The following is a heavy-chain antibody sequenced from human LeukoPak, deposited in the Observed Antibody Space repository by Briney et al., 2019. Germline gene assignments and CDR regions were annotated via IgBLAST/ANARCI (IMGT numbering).Heavy chain of an antibody. V-gene: IGHV4-39*07. CDR1: GGSISSSSYY. J-gene: IGHJ4*02. CDR3: ARGWVGINIWFGEKSSEYYFDY. CDR2: IYYSGST. D-gene: IGHD3-10*01. Sequence: SETLSLTCTVSGGSISSSSYYWGWIRQPPGKGLEWIGSIYYSGSTYYNPSLKSRVAISVDTSKNQFSLKLSSVTAADTAVYYCARGWVGINIWFGEKSSEYYFDYWGQGTLVTVSS.